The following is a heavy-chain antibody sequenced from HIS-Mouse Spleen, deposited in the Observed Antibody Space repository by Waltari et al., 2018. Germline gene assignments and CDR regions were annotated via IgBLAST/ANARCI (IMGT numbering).Heavy chain of an antibody. CDR3: ARAVVWIQLWVY. D-gene: IGHD5-18*01. CDR1: GYSISSGYY. V-gene: IGHV4-38-2*02. CDR2: IYHSGST. J-gene: IGHJ4*02. Sequence: QVQLQESGPGLVKPSETLSLTCTVSGYSISSGYYWGRIRQPPGKGLEWIGSIYHSGSTYYNPSLKSRVTISVDTSKNQFSLKLSSVTAADTAVYYCARAVVWIQLWVYWGQGTLVTVSS.